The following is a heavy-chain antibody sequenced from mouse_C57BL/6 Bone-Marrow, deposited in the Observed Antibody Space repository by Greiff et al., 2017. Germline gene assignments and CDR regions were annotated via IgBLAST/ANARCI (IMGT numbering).Heavy chain of an antibody. J-gene: IGHJ3*01. V-gene: IGHV1-47*01. Sequence: VKLVESGAELVKPGASVKMSCKASGYTFTTYSMEWMKQNHGKSLEWIGNFHPYNDDTKYNEKFKGKATLTVEKSSSTVYLELSRLTSDDSAVYYCARGGGYYVFAYWGQGTLVTVSA. CDR3: ARGGGYYVFAY. CDR2: FHPYNDDT. D-gene: IGHD2-3*01. CDR1: GYTFTTYS.